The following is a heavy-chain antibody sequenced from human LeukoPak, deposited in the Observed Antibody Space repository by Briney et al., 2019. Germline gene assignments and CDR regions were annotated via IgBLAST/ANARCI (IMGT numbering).Heavy chain of an antibody. J-gene: IGHJ4*02. Sequence: GGSLRLSCAASGFTFSSYGMHWVRQAPGKGLEWVAVISYDGSNKYYADSVKGRFTISRDNSKNTLYLQMNSLRAEDTAVYYCARDRGSGYDYWGQGTLVTVSS. CDR1: GFTFSSYG. D-gene: IGHD5-12*01. CDR2: ISYDGSNK. CDR3: ARDRGSGYDY. V-gene: IGHV3-30*03.